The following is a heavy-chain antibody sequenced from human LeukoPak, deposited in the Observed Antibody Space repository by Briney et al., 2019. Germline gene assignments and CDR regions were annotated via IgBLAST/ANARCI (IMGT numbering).Heavy chain of an antibody. CDR1: GYTFTGYY. Sequence: ASVKVSCKASGYTFTGYYMHWVRQAPGQGLEWMGWISAYNGNTNYAQKLQGRVTMTTDTSTSTAYMELRSLRSDDTAVYYCARVLTTVTPSYYYYMDVWGKGTTVTVSS. CDR3: ARVLTTVTPSYYYYMDV. CDR2: ISAYNGNT. J-gene: IGHJ6*03. D-gene: IGHD4-11*01. V-gene: IGHV1-18*04.